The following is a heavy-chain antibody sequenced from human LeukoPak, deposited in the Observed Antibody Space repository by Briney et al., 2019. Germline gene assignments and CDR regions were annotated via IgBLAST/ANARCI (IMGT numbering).Heavy chain of an antibody. J-gene: IGHJ4*02. D-gene: IGHD5-12*01. CDR1: GGSISSSSYY. CDR2: IYYSGST. Sequence: SETLSLTCTVSGGSISSSSYYWGWIRQPPGKGLEWIGSIYYSGSTYYNPSLKSRVTISVDTSKNQFSLKLSSVTAADTAVYYCAGKKDIVATIGTYTDYWGRGTLVTVSS. CDR3: AGKKDIVATIGTYTDY. V-gene: IGHV4-39*07.